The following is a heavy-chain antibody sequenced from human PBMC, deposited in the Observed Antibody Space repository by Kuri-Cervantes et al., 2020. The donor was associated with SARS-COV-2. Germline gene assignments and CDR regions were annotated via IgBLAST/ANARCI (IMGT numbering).Heavy chain of an antibody. Sequence: ETLSLTCAASGFTFRICCMYWVRQVPGRGLEWVARIHKDGSGTIYADSVRGRFTISRDNAINMVYLQMSSLRAEDTAVYYCARDPYGENWFDPWSQGTLVTVSS. V-gene: IGHV3-74*01. D-gene: IGHD4/OR15-4a*01. CDR2: IHKDGSGT. J-gene: IGHJ5*02. CDR3: ARDPYGENWFDP. CDR1: GFTFRICC.